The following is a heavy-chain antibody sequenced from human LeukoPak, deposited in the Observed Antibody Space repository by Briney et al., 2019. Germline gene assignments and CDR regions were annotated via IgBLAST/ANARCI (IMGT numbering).Heavy chain of an antibody. J-gene: IGHJ6*02. Sequence: ASVKVSCKASGYTFTGYYMHWARQAPGQGLEWMGWINPNSGGTNYAQKFQGRVTMTRDTSISTAYMELSRLRSDDTAVYYCARVYCSSTSCSTYYYYYGMDVWGQGTTVTVSS. V-gene: IGHV1-2*02. D-gene: IGHD2-2*01. CDR2: INPNSGGT. CDR1: GYTFTGYY. CDR3: ARVYCSSTSCSTYYYYYGMDV.